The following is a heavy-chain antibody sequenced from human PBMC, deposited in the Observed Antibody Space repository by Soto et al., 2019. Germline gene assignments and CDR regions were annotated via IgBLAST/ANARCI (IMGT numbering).Heavy chain of an antibody. CDR3: AVHYYPNPHLNYAVCTGFDA. Sequence: GESLKISCKGSGYSFNKYWIGWVRQMPGKGLEWMGVIYPGDSDIRYGPSFQGQVTISVDKTTSTAYLQWRSLKASDTAVYYCAVHYYPNPHLNYAVCTGFDAWAQETTVPVSS. CDR1: GYSFNKYW. J-gene: IGHJ6*02. D-gene: IGHD3-22*01. CDR2: IYPGDSDI. V-gene: IGHV5-51*01.